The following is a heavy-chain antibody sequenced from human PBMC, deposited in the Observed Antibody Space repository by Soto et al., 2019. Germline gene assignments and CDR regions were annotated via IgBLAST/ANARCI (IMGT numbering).Heavy chain of an antibody. J-gene: IGHJ4*02. Sequence: GASVKVSCKASGYTFTSYAMHWVRQAPGQRLEWMGWINAGNGNTKYSQKFQGRVTITRDTSASTAYMELSSLRSEDTAVYYCAREPTYSSSAGYFDYWGQGTLVTAPQ. CDR2: INAGNGNT. D-gene: IGHD6-6*01. V-gene: IGHV1-3*01. CDR3: AREPTYSSSAGYFDY. CDR1: GYTFTSYA.